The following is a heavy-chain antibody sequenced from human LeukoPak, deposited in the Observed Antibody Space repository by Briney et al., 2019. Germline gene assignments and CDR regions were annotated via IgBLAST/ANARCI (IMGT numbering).Heavy chain of an antibody. CDR3: AKDHGSSSWYYGYFQH. D-gene: IGHD6-13*01. CDR2: ISGSGGST. Sequence: GGSLRLSCAASGFTFSSYAMSWVRQAPGKGLEWVSAISGSGGSTYYADSVKGRFTISRDNSKNTLYLQMNSLRAEDTAVYYCAKDHGSSSWYYGYFQHWGQGTLVTVS. CDR1: GFTFSSYA. J-gene: IGHJ1*01. V-gene: IGHV3-23*01.